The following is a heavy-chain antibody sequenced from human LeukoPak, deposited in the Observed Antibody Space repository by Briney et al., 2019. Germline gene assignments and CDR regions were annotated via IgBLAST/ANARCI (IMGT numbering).Heavy chain of an antibody. CDR1: GFTFSSYE. J-gene: IGHJ4*02. CDR2: ISSSGSTI. CDR3: ARAVRYDYVWGSYLDY. D-gene: IGHD3-16*02. V-gene: IGHV3-48*03. Sequence: HPGGSLRLSCAASGFTFSSYEMNWVRQAPGKGLEWVSYISSSGSTIYYADSVKGRFTTSRDNAKNSLYLQMNSLRAEDTAVYYCARAVRYDYVWGSYLDYWGQGTLVTVS.